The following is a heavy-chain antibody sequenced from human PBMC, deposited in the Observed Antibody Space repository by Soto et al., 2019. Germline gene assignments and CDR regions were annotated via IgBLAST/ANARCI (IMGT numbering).Heavy chain of an antibody. CDR1: GFTFHTYA. J-gene: IGHJ4*02. V-gene: IGHV3-23*01. CDR3: AKDRQPDGFWPFDH. CDR2: ILGSGGT. D-gene: IGHD3-3*01. Sequence: EVQLLESGGGLVQPGGSLRLSCAASGFTFHTYAMSWVRQTPGKGLEWISGILGSGGTYYADSVKGRFTISRDNYKNTLYLQMNSLRAEDTAMYYCAKDRQPDGFWPFDHWGQGTLITVSS.